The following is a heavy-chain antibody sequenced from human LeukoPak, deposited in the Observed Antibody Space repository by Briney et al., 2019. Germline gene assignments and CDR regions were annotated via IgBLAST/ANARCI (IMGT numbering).Heavy chain of an antibody. D-gene: IGHD3-22*01. CDR1: GGSISSGGYY. J-gene: IGHJ6*02. Sequence: KTSQTLSLTCTVSGGSISSGGYYWSWIRQHPGKGLEWIGYIYYSGSTYYNPSLKSRVTISVDTSKNQFSLKLSSVTAADTAVYYCARAEDGSGYYYLSRAPYYYYGMDVWGQGTTVTVSS. CDR2: IYYSGST. CDR3: ARAEDGSGYYYLSRAPYYYYGMDV. V-gene: IGHV4-31*03.